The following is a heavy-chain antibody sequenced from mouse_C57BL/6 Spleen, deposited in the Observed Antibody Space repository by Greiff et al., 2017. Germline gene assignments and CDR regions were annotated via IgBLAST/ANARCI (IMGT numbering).Heavy chain of an antibody. J-gene: IGHJ4*01. V-gene: IGHV1-52*01. Sequence: QVQLQQPGAELVRPGSSVTLSCKASGYTFTSYWMHWVKQRPIQGLEWIGNIDPSDSETHYNQKFKDKATLTVDKSSSTAYMQLSSLTSEDSAVYYCARDYGSGYAMDYWGQGTSVTVSS. CDR1: GYTFTSYW. D-gene: IGHD1-1*01. CDR3: ARDYGSGYAMDY. CDR2: IDPSDSET.